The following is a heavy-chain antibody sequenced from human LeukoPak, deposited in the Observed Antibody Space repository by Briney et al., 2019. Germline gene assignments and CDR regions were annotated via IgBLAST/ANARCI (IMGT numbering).Heavy chain of an antibody. CDR3: ARDLRGYSYGLYYYYGMDV. J-gene: IGHJ6*02. CDR2: IYHSGST. D-gene: IGHD5-18*01. V-gene: IGHV4-4*02. CDR1: GGSISSSNW. Sequence: SETLSLTCAVSGGSISSSNWWGWVRQPPGKGLEWIGEIYHSGSTNYNPSLKSRVTISVDKSKNQFSLKLSSVTAADTAVYYCARDLRGYSYGLYYYYGMDVWGQGTTVTVSS.